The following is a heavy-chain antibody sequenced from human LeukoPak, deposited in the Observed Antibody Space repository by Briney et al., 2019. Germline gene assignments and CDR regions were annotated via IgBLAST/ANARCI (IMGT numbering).Heavy chain of an antibody. CDR1: GGSFSGYY. Sequence: SETLSLTCVVYGGSFSGYYWNWIRQPPGKGLEWIGEIIHSGSTNYNPSLKSRVTISVDTSKKQFSLKLSSVTAADTAVYYCARGPVLKNSSGYYRYYYYMDVWGKGTTVTVSS. D-gene: IGHD3-22*01. V-gene: IGHV4-34*01. CDR2: IIHSGST. J-gene: IGHJ6*03. CDR3: ARGPVLKNSSGYYRYYYYMDV.